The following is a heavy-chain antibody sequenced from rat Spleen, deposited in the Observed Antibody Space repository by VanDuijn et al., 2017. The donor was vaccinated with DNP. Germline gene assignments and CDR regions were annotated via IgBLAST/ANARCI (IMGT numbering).Heavy chain of an antibody. CDR3: ARFGPDLDY. D-gene: IGHD3-1*01. J-gene: IGHJ2*01. CDR1: GYSITSHY. Sequence: EVQLQESGPGLVKPSQSLSLTCSVTGYSITSHYLAWIRKFPGNKMEWMGFISYSGSTSYNPSLKSRVSISRDTSKNQFFLQLNSVTTEDTATYYCARFGPDLDYWGQGVMVTVSS. CDR2: ISYSGST. V-gene: IGHV3-1*01.